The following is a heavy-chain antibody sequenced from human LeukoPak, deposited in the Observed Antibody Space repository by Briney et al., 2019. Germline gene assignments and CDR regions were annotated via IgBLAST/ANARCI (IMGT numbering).Heavy chain of an antibody. CDR3: AGWMVRGVMSFDY. D-gene: IGHD3-10*01. CDR2: IYYSGST. Sequence: PSETLSLTCTVSGGSISSYYWSWIRQPPGKGLEWIGYIYYSGSTNYNPSLKSRVTISVDTSKDQFSLKLSSVTAADTAVYYCAGWMVRGVMSFDYWGQGTLVTVSS. J-gene: IGHJ4*02. V-gene: IGHV4-59*01. CDR1: GGSISSYY.